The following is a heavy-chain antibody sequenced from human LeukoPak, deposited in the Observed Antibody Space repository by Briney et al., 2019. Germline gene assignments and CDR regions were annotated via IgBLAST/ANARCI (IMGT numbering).Heavy chain of an antibody. Sequence: GGSLRLSCAASGFYFANYAMSWVRQAPGKGLEWVSATVGGGSPNTYHADSVKGRFSISRDNSQNTLYLQMGSLRVEDTAIFYCAKVRSATGMTTTYFDYWGQGTLVTVSS. CDR3: AKVRSATGMTTTYFDY. V-gene: IGHV3-23*01. CDR1: GFYFANYA. CDR2: TVGGGSPNT. J-gene: IGHJ4*02. D-gene: IGHD1-26*01.